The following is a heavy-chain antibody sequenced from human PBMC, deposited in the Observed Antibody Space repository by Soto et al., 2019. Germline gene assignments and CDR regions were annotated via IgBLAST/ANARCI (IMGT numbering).Heavy chain of an antibody. J-gene: IGHJ4*02. CDR1: GGSISSYY. CDR2: IYYSGST. V-gene: IGHV4-59*08. CDR3: GRQNYGGNSFDS. D-gene: IGHD4-17*01. Sequence: SETLSLTCTVSGGSISSYYWSWIRQPPGKGLEWIGYIYYSGSTNYNPSLKSRVTISVDTSKNQFSLKLSSVTAADTAVYYCGRQNYGGNSFDSWGQGTLVTVSS.